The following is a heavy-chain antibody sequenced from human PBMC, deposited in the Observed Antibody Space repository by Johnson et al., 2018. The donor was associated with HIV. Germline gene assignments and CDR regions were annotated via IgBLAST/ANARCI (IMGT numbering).Heavy chain of an antibody. D-gene: IGHD1-26*01. CDR2: ISYDGSNK. Sequence: QVQLVESGGGVVHPGRSLRLSCAASGFTFSSYAMHWVRQAPGKGLEWVAVISYDGSNKYYADSVKGRFTISRDNSKNTLYLQMNSLRAEDTAVYYCARDAQEWELWGDGAFDIWGQGTMVTVSS. CDR1: GFTFSSYA. J-gene: IGHJ3*02. CDR3: ARDAQEWELWGDGAFDI. V-gene: IGHV3-30-3*01.